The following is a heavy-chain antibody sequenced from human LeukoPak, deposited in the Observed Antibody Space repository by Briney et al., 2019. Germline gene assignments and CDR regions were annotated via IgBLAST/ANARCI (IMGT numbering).Heavy chain of an antibody. V-gene: IGHV1-69*05. CDR2: VIPVFGTT. J-gene: IGHJ6*03. D-gene: IGHD2-2*01. CDR1: GGTFSSYA. CDR3: ARDSVPAALRAQGNYYMDV. Sequence: ASVKVSCKASGGTFSSYAISWVRQAPGQGLEWMGGVIPVFGTTNYAQIFQGRVTITTDESTSTAYMELSSLRSEDTAVYFCARDSVPAALRAQGNYYMDVWGKGTTVTVSS.